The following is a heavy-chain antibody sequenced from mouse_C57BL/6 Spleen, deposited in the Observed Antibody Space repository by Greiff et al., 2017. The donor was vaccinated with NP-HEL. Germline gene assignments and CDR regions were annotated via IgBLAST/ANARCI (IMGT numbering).Heavy chain of an antibody. CDR2: IDPSDSET. D-gene: IGHD1-1*01. CDR3: ARRGLRSRLYYFDY. J-gene: IGHJ2*01. CDR1: GYTFTSYW. V-gene: IGHV1-52*01. Sequence: QVQLQQPGAELVRPGSSVKLSCKASGYTFTSYWMHWVKQRPIQGLEWIGNIDPSDSETHYNQKFKDKATLTVDKSSSTAYMQLSSLTSEDSAVYYCARRGLRSRLYYFDYWGQGTTLTVSS.